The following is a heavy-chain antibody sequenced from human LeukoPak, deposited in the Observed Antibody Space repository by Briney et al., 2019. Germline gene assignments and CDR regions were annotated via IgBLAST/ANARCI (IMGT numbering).Heavy chain of an antibody. V-gene: IGHV3-53*01. CDR1: GFTVSSNY. J-gene: IGHJ2*01. Sequence: GGSLRLSCAASGFTVSSNYMSWVRQAPGKGLECVSVIYSGGSTYYADSVKGRFTISRDNSKNTLYLQMNSLRAEDTAVYYCARDRAAVAYWYFDLWGRGTLVTVSS. D-gene: IGHD6-19*01. CDR2: IYSGGST. CDR3: ARDRAAVAYWYFDL.